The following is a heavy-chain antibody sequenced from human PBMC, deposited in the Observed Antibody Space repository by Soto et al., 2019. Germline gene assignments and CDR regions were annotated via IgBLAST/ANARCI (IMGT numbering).Heavy chain of an antibody. CDR2: ISAYNGNT. D-gene: IGHD1-20*01. V-gene: IGHV1-18*01. CDR3: ARDPGLEITGTLRGDGMDV. CDR1: GYTFTSYG. J-gene: IGHJ6*02. Sequence: QVQLVQSGAEVKKPGASVKVSCKASGYTFTSYGISWVRQAPGQGLEWMGWISAYNGNTNYAQKLQGRVTMTTDTSTSTAYMELRSLRSDDTAVYYCARDPGLEITGTLRGDGMDVWGQGTTVTVSS.